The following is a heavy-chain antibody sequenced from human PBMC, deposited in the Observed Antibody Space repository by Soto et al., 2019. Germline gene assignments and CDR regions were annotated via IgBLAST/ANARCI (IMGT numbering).Heavy chain of an antibody. J-gene: IGHJ6*02. Sequence: ASVKVSCKASGYTFTSYGISWVRQAPGQGLEWMGWISAYNGNTNYAQKLQGRVTMTTDTSTSTAYMELGSLRSDDTAVYYCARRAIRFLEWLPDYGMDVWGQGTTVTVSS. V-gene: IGHV1-18*04. CDR3: ARRAIRFLEWLPDYGMDV. CDR1: GYTFTSYG. CDR2: ISAYNGNT. D-gene: IGHD3-3*01.